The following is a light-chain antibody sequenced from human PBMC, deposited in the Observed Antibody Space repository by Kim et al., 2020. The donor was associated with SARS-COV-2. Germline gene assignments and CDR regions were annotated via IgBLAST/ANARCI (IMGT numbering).Light chain of an antibody. J-gene: IGLJ1*01. V-gene: IGLV3-1*01. Sequence: SYELTQPPSVSVSPGQTASITCSGDKLGDKYAWWYRQKPGQSPVLVIYQDDKRPSGIPERFSGSNSGSTATLTISGTQEMDEADYYCQAWDGSTPGIFG. CDR2: QDD. CDR3: QAWDGSTPGI. CDR1: KLGDKY.